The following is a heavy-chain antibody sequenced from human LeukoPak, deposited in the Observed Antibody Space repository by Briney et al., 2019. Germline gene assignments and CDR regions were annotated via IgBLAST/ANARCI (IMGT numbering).Heavy chain of an antibody. CDR3: AKAPREQWLIPDAFDI. CDR2: ISGSGGST. CDR1: GFTFSSYA. Sequence: GGSLRLSCAASGFTFSSYAMSWVRQAPGKGLEWVSAISGSGGSTYYADSVKGRFTISRDNSKNTLYLQMNSLRAEDTAVYYCAKAPREQWLIPDAFDIWGQGTMVTVSS. J-gene: IGHJ3*02. V-gene: IGHV3-23*01. D-gene: IGHD6-19*01.